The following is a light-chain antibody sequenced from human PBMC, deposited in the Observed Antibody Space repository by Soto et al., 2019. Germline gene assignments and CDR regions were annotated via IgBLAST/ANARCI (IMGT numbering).Light chain of an antibody. J-gene: IGKJ1*01. CDR2: SAA. CDR3: QQYTNTWT. CDR1: QSVGSN. V-gene: IGKV3-15*01. Sequence: EIVMTQSPATLSVSPGERVTLSCRASQSVGSNLAWYQKKPGQAPRLLIYSAATRATGIPARFSGSGSGTEFTLTIRCMQSEDFGVYYCQQYTNTWTFGKGTKVEIK.